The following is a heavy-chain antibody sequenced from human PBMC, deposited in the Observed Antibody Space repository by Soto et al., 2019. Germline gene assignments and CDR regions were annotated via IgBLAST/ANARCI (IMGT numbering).Heavy chain of an antibody. D-gene: IGHD2-8*01. V-gene: IGHV3-23*01. J-gene: IGHJ4*02. CDR1: GVTCSSYA. Sequence: GGSLRLSCAASGVTCSSYAMSWVRQAPGKGLEWVSAISGSGGSTYYADSVKGRFTISRDNSKNTLYLQMNSLRAEDTAVYYCAKVACLGYCTKGSPIHYFDYWGQGTLVTVSS. CDR3: AKVACLGYCTKGSPIHYFDY. CDR2: ISGSGGST.